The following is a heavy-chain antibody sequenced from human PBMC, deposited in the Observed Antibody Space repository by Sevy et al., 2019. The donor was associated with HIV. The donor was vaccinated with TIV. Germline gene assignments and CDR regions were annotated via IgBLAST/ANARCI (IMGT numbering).Heavy chain of an antibody. CDR1: GFTSTPYA. V-gene: IGHV3-23*01. CDR3: AKDRYDFDSSGYYYHHDAFDV. CDR2: ISGSGAIT. D-gene: IGHD3-22*01. Sequence: GGSLRLSCATSGFTSTPYAVAWVRQAPGKGLEWVAAISGSGAITYYADSRKARLIISRDRTNNTVYLQMKRLRAEDTALYYCAKDRYDFDSSGYYYHHDAFDVWGRGTMVTVSS. J-gene: IGHJ3*01.